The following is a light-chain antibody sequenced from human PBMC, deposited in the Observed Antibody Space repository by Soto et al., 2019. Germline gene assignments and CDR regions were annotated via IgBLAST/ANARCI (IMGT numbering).Light chain of an antibody. CDR1: QSVSSNY. V-gene: IGKV3-20*01. Sequence: EIGLTQSPGTLSLSPGDRVTLSCRASQSVSSNYLAWYQQKPGQAPRLLIYATSARATGIPDRFSGSGSGTDFTLTISRLEPEDFAMYYCQQYGDYNSPTYSFGQGTRLEI. J-gene: IGKJ2*03. CDR2: ATS. CDR3: QQYGDYNSPTYS.